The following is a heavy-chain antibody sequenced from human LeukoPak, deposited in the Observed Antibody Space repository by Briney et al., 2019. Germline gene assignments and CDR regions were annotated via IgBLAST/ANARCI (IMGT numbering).Heavy chain of an antibody. CDR1: GFTFSAYN. D-gene: IGHD6-6*01. CDR3: ARDRGSSYVLTDY. J-gene: IGHJ4*02. Sequence: PGGSLRLSCTASGFTFSAYNMTWVRQAPGMGLEWVSSISSGSDFIYYADSVKGRFIISRDNAENSLYLQMNSLRAEDTAVYYCARDRGSSYVLTDYWGQGTLVTVSS. CDR2: ISSGSDFI. V-gene: IGHV3-21*01.